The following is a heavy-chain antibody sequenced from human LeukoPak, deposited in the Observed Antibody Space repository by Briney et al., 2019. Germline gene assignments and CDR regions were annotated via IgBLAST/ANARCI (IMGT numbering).Heavy chain of an antibody. J-gene: IGHJ6*04. D-gene: IGHD5-18*01. CDR1: GGTFSSYA. CDR3: ARGFRSRRGYSYGSHCYYGMDV. V-gene: IGHV1-69*06. CDR2: IVPIFGTA. Sequence: SVKVSCKASGGTFSSYAISWVRQAPGQGLEWMGGIVPIFGTANYAQKFQGRVTITADKSTSTAYMELSSLRSEDTAVYYCARGFRSRRGYSYGSHCYYGMDVWGKGTTVTVSS.